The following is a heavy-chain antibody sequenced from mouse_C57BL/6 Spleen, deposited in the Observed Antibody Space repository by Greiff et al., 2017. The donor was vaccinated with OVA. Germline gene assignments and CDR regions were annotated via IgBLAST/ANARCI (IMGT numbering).Heavy chain of an antibody. CDR2: IYPSDSET. CDR1: GYTFTSYW. V-gene: IGHV1-61*01. Sequence: VQLKQPGAELVRPGSSVKLSCKASGYTFTSYWMDWVKQRPGQGLEWIGNIYPSDSETHYNQKFKDKATLTVDKSSSTAYMQLSSLTSEDSAVYYCAIYGNYGAMDYWGQGTSVTVSS. CDR3: AIYGNYGAMDY. D-gene: IGHD2-1*01. J-gene: IGHJ4*01.